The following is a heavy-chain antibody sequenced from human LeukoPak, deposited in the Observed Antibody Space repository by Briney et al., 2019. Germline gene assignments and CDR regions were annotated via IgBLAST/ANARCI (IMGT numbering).Heavy chain of an antibody. D-gene: IGHD6-6*01. CDR3: ARGGNQYSSPGY. CDR2: ISSSSSYI. CDR1: GFTFSSYS. J-gene: IGHJ4*02. V-gene: IGHV3-21*01. Sequence: PGGSLRLSCAASGFTFSSYSMNWVRQAPGKGLEWVSSISSSSSYIYYADSVKGRFTISRDNAKNSLYLQMNSLRAEDTAVYYCARGGNQYSSPGYWGQGTLVTVSS.